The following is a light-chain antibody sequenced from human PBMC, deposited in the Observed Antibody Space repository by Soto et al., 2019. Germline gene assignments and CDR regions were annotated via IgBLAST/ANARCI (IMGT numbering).Light chain of an antibody. J-gene: IGLJ1*01. CDR3: QSHDSSPSGYV. CDR2: ANR. Sequence: QSVLTQPPSVPGAPGQRVTISCTGSSSNIGAGYDVHWYQQLPGTAPKLLIYANRNRPAGVPDRFSASKSGTSASLAITGLQAEDEAEYYCQSHDSSPSGYVFGTGTKVTVL. V-gene: IGLV1-40*01. CDR1: SSNIGAGYD.